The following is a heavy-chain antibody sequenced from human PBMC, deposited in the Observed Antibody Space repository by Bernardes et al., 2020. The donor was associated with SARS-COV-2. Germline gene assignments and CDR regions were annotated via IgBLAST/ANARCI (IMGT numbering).Heavy chain of an antibody. CDR2: ISSSTRYI. D-gene: IGHD3-10*01. CDR3: ARDYFGSYGMDV. V-gene: IGHV3-21*01. CDR1: VFTFIRYS. Sequence: SLRLSCPSSVFTFIRYSMHWVRPAPGRGLAWVSSISSSTRYIYYAYSVKGRFTHYRDNPYHSLYLQMNSLRAEDTDVYYCARDYFGSYGMDVLGQWTTVTVSS. J-gene: IGHJ6*02.